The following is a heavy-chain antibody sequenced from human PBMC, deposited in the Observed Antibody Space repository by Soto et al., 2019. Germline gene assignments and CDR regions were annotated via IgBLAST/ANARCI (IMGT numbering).Heavy chain of an antibody. Sequence: QVPLVQSGAEVKKPGASVKVSCKASGYTFTGYYMHWVRQAPGQGLEWMGWINPNSGGTNYAQKFQGRVTMTRDTSISTAYMELSRLRSDDTAVYYCARDHIVVVPAAKTYYYYGMDVWGQGTTVTVSS. J-gene: IGHJ6*02. CDR1: GYTFTGYY. V-gene: IGHV1-2*02. CDR3: ARDHIVVVPAAKTYYYYGMDV. D-gene: IGHD2-2*01. CDR2: INPNSGGT.